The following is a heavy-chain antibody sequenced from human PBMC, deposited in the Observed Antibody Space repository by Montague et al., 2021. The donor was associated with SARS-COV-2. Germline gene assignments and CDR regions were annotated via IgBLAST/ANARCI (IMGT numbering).Heavy chain of an antibody. Sequence: QSGAEVKKPGQSLKISCKGSGYSFSTYWIAWVRQMPGKGPEWMGNIYPDDSDARYSPSFQGQVTISVDKSINTAYLQWSSLKASDTAVYYCARLFGIAETTSVGQYYGSEGHQYYFDSWGRGTLVTVSS. V-gene: IGHV5-51*01. J-gene: IGHJ4*02. CDR3: ARLFGIAETTSVGQYYGSEGHQYYFDS. CDR2: IYPDDSDA. CDR1: GYSFSTYW. D-gene: IGHD3-10*01.